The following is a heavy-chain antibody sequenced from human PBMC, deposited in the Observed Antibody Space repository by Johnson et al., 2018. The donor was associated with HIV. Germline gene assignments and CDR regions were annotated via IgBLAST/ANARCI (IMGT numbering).Heavy chain of an antibody. D-gene: IGHD3-3*01. J-gene: IGHJ3*02. CDR3: AKGLAAFFAFDI. CDR2: IWYDGSNK. Sequence: VQLVESGGGVVQPGRSLRLSCAASGFTFSSYGMHWVRQAPGKGLEWVAVIWYDGSNKYYADSVKGRFTISRDNSKNTLYLQMNSLRAEGTAVYYCAKGLAAFFAFDIWGQGTMVTVSS. CDR1: GFTFSSYG. V-gene: IGHV3-33*06.